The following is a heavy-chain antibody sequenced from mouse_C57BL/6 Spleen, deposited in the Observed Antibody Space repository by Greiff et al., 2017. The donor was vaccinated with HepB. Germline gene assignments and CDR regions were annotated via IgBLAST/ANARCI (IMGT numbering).Heavy chain of an antibody. CDR2: ISSGSSTI. J-gene: IGHJ4*01. Sequence: EVKVVESGGGLVKPGGSLKLSCAASGFTFSDYGMHWVRQAPEKGLEWVAYISSGSSTIYYADTVKGRFTISRDNAKNTLFLQMTSLRSEDTAMYYCARRYDYYYAMDYWGQGTSVTVSS. CDR1: GFTFSDYG. V-gene: IGHV5-17*01. D-gene: IGHD2-4*01. CDR3: ARRYDYYYAMDY.